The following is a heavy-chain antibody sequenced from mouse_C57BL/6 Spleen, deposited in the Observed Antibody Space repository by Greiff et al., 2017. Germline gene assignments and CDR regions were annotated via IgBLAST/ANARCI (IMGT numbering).Heavy chain of an antibody. Sequence: VQLQQPGAELVRPGSSVKLSCKASGYTFTSYWMHWVKQRPIQGLEWIGNIDPSDSETHYNQKFKDKATLTVEKASSTAYMQLSSLTSEDSAVYYCALITTVVAPLAYWGQGTLVTVSA. J-gene: IGHJ3*01. D-gene: IGHD1-1*01. CDR1: GYTFTSYW. CDR3: ALITTVVAPLAY. V-gene: IGHV1-52*01. CDR2: IDPSDSET.